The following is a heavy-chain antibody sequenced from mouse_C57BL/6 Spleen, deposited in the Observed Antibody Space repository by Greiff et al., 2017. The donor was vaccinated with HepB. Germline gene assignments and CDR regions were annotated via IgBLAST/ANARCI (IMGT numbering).Heavy chain of an antibody. CDR1: GFTFSDAW. CDR3: TRGLLRYQTPYAMDY. CDR2: IRNKANNHAT. Sequence: EVKLEESGGGLVQPGGSMKLSCAASGFTFSDAWMDWVRQSPEKGLEWVAEIRNKANNHATYYAESVKGRFTISRDDSKSSVYLQMNSLRAEDTGIYYCTRGLLRYQTPYAMDYWGQGTSVTVSS. V-gene: IGHV6-6*01. D-gene: IGHD1-1*01. J-gene: IGHJ4*01.